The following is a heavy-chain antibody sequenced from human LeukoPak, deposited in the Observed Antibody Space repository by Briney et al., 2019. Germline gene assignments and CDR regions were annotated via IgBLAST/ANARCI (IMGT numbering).Heavy chain of an antibody. Sequence: PGGSLGLSCAGSGFTFSSYRMNWVRQAPGKGLEWVSYIFSGASTIYYSDSVKGRFTISRDNAKNSLYLQMNSLRAEDTAVYYCARGHYGLDVWGQGTTVTVSS. CDR1: GFTFSSYR. CDR2: IFSGASTI. J-gene: IGHJ6*02. V-gene: IGHV3-48*01. CDR3: ARGHYGLDV.